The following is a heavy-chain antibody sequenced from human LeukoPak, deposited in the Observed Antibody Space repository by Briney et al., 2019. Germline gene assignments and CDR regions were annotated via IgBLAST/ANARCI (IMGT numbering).Heavy chain of an antibody. CDR1: GGTFSSYA. Sequence: SVKVSCKASGGTFSSYAISWVRQAPGQGLEWMGRIIPILGTETYAQKFQGRVTITADKSTSTVYMELSSLRSEDTAVYYCATGAQRGYSSTWPLLVDYWGQGTLVTVSS. D-gene: IGHD6-13*01. CDR3: ATGAQRGYSSTWPLLVDY. J-gene: IGHJ4*02. V-gene: IGHV1-69*04. CDR2: IIPILGTE.